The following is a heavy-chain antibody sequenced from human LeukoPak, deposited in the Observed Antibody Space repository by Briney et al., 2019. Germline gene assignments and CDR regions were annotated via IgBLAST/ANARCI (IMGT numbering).Heavy chain of an antibody. CDR1: GFTLGEYD. V-gene: IGHV3-49*04. J-gene: IGHJ4*02. CDR3: TRDQQYSSSWYTTSPAY. CDR2: IISKAYGGTT. Sequence: GGSLRLSCTASGFTLGEYDMSWVRQAPGKGLEGVGCIISKAYGGTTEYAASLKGRFTISRDDSKSIAYLQMNSLKTEDTAVYYCTRDQQYSSSWYTTSPAYWGQGTLVTVSS. D-gene: IGHD6-13*01.